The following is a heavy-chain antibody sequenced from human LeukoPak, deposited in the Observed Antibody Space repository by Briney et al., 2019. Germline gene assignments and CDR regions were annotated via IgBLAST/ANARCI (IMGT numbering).Heavy chain of an antibody. CDR1: GFTFSSYA. D-gene: IGHD6-13*01. CDR2: ISGSGGST. Sequence: GGSLRLSCAASGFTFSSYAMSWVRQAPGKGLEWVSAISGSGGSTYYADSVKGRFTISRDNSKNTLYLQMNSLRAEDTAVYYCAKDPTYSSSPYYLDYWGQGTLVTVSS. J-gene: IGHJ4*02. V-gene: IGHV3-23*01. CDR3: AKDPTYSSSPYYLDY.